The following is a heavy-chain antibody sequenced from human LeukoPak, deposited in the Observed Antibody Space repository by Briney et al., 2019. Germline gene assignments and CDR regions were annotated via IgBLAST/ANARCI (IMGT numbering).Heavy chain of an antibody. V-gene: IGHV3-20*04. CDR3: ARVGGYSYGTDLDY. Sequence: GGSLRLSCAASGFTLSSYWMSWVRQAPGKGLEWVSGINWNGGSTGYADSVKGRFTISRDNAKNSLYLRMNSLRAEDTALYYCARVGGYSYGTDLDYWGQGTLVTVSS. CDR1: GFTLSSYW. CDR2: INWNGGST. D-gene: IGHD5-18*01. J-gene: IGHJ4*02.